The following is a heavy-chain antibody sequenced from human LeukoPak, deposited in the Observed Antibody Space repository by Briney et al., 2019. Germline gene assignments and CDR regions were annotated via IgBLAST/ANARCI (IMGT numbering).Heavy chain of an antibody. CDR2: ISYDGSNK. CDR3: AAGTMRYYYYGMDV. J-gene: IGHJ6*02. CDR1: GFTFSSYG. V-gene: IGHV3-30*03. Sequence: PGGSLRLSCAASGFTFSSYGMHWVRQAPGKGLEWVAVISYDGSNKYYADSVKGRFTISRDNSKNTLYLQMNSLRAEDTAVYYCAAGTMRYYYYGMDVWGQGTTVTVSS. D-gene: IGHD6-13*01.